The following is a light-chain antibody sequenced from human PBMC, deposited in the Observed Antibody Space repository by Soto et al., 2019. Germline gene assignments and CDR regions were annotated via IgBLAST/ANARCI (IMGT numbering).Light chain of an antibody. V-gene: IGKV3-15*01. CDR3: QQYTNWPWT. J-gene: IGKJ1*01. Sequence: EIVMTQSPATLSVSPGGRATLSCRASQSISDTLAWYQQKPGQAPRLLIHGASTRATGFPARFSGSGSGTDFTRTISSLQSEDFAVYYCQQYTNWPWTFGQGTKVEIK. CDR2: GAS. CDR1: QSISDT.